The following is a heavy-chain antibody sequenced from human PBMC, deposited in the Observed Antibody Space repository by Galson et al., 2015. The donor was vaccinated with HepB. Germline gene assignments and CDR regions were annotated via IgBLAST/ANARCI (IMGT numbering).Heavy chain of an antibody. V-gene: IGHV3-48*02. CDR2: ISSSSSTI. CDR3: ARDKSGRVIGDAFDI. J-gene: IGHJ3*02. Sequence: SLRLSCAASGFTFSSYSMNWVRQAPGKGLEWVSYISSSSSTIYYADSVKGRFTISRDNAKNSLYLQMNSLRDEDTAVYYCARDKSGRVIGDAFDIWGQGTMATVSS. D-gene: IGHD3-16*02. CDR1: GFTFSSYS.